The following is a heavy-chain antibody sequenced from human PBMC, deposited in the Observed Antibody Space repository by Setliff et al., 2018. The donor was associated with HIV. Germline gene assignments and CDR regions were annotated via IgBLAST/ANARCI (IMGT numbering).Heavy chain of an antibody. V-gene: IGHV1-2*06. CDR2: INPNSGGT. Sequence: ASVKVSCKASGYTFTGYYMRWVRQAPGQGLEWMGRINPNSGGTNYPQKFQGRVTMTRDTSISTVYMELSRLRSDDTAVYYCARGTRVGANDAFDIWGQGTMVTVSS. D-gene: IGHD1-26*01. J-gene: IGHJ3*02. CDR3: ARGTRVGANDAFDI. CDR1: GYTFTGYY.